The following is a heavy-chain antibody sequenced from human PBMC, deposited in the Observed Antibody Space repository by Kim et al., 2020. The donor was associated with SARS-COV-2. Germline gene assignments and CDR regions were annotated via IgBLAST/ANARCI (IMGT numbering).Heavy chain of an antibody. D-gene: IGHD6-13*01. Sequence: SETLSLTCTVSGGSVNSGSYYWSWIRQPPGNGLEWIGYIYYSGSATYNASLKSRLTMSVDTSMHQFSLRLSSVTAADTARYYCARGVAATTTYALDIWG. V-gene: IGHV4-61*01. CDR1: GGSVNSGSYY. J-gene: IGHJ3*02. CDR3: ARGVAATTTYALDI. CDR2: IYYSGSA.